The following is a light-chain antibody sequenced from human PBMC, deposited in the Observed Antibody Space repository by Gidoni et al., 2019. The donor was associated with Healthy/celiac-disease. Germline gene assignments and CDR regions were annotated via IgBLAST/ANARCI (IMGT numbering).Light chain of an antibody. V-gene: IGKV1-39*01. J-gene: IGKJ4*01. CDR1: QSINSY. Sequence: DIQMTQSPSSLSASVGDRVTITCRASQSINSYLNWYQQQPGKAPKLLIYAASSLQSGVPSRFSGSGSGTDFTLTISSLQPEDFATYYCQQSYSTPRTFGGGTKVEIK. CDR2: AAS. CDR3: QQSYSTPRT.